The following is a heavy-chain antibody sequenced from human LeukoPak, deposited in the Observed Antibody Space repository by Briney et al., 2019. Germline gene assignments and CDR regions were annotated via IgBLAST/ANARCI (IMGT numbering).Heavy chain of an antibody. CDR2: ISSSGSYI. J-gene: IGHJ5*02. D-gene: IGHD5-18*01. V-gene: IGHV3-21*01. Sequence: PGGSLRLSCAASRFTFSSYSMNWVRQAPGEGLEWVSSISSSGSYIYYADSVKGRFTISRDNAKNSLYLQMNSLRAEDTAVYYCARARDTAMPFGVSPCKFDPWGQGTLVTVSS. CDR1: RFTFSSYS. CDR3: ARARDTAMPFGVSPCKFDP.